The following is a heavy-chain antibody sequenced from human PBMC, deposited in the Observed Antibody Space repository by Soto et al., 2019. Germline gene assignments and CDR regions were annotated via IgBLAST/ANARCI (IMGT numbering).Heavy chain of an antibody. V-gene: IGHV1-3*04. CDR2: INTGNGNT. D-gene: IGHD4-4*01. J-gene: IGHJ4*02. CDR1: GYTFTSYA. Sequence: ASVKVSCKASGYTFTSYAMHWVRQAPGQRPEWMGWINTGNGNTKYSQKLQGRVTITRDTSASTVYMELSSLRSEDTAVYYCARELHGRNYRGCFESWGQGTRVIVSS. CDR3: ARELHGRNYRGCFES.